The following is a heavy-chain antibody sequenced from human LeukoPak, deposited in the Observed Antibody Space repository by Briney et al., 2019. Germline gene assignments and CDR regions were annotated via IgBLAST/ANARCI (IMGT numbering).Heavy chain of an antibody. D-gene: IGHD3-3*01. Sequence: GGSLRLSCAASGFTFSSYSMNWVRQAPGKGLEWVSYISSSSSTIYYADSVKGRFTIFRDNAKNSLYLQMNSLRAEDTAVYYCTREYYDFWSIPFDPWGQGTLVTVSS. V-gene: IGHV3-48*04. CDR2: ISSSSSTI. J-gene: IGHJ5*02. CDR1: GFTFSSYS. CDR3: TREYYDFWSIPFDP.